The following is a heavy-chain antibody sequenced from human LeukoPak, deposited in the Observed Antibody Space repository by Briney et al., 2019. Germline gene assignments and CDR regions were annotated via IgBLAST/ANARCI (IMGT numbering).Heavy chain of an antibody. CDR1: GFTFSSYG. CDR3: ARETTAFDI. Sequence: GGSLRLSCAASGFTFSSYGMHWVRQAPGKGLEWVAVISFDGSYKFYADSVKGRFTISRDNAKNSLYLQMNSLRAEDTAVYYCARETTAFDIWGQGTMVTVSS. J-gene: IGHJ3*02. V-gene: IGHV3-30*03. D-gene: IGHD4-11*01. CDR2: ISFDGSYK.